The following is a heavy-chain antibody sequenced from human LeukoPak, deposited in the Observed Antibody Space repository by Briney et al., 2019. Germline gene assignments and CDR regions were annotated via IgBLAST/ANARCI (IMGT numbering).Heavy chain of an antibody. J-gene: IGHJ4*02. V-gene: IGHV3-7*04. CDR1: GFTFRSYW. CDR3: ARAKYYFDY. CDR2: INQGGSVK. Sequence: QSGGSLRLSCAASGFTFRSYWMSWVRQAPGKGLEWVANINQGGSVKYYVDPVKGRFTISRDDAKNSLYVQMNSLRDEDTAVYYCARAKYYFDYWGQGTLVTVSS.